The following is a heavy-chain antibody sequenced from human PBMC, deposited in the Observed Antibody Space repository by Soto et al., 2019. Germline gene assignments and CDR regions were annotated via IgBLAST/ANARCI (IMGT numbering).Heavy chain of an antibody. D-gene: IGHD3-3*01. V-gene: IGHV1-2*02. J-gene: IGHJ4*02. Sequence: QVQLLQSGAEMKQPGASVKVSCKTSGYTFSDYYIHWVRQAPGQGLEWMGWINPNSGGTNYAQKFQARVTMTRDTSSSTAFMELSRLTSDDTAVFYCARVPSYDLWSDYYSFFDYWGQGTLVTVSS. CDR3: ARVPSYDLWSDYYSFFDY. CDR2: INPNSGGT. CDR1: GYTFSDYY.